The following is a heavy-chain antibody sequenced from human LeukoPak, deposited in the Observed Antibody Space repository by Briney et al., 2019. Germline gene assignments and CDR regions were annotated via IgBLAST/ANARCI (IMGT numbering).Heavy chain of an antibody. CDR3: ARDRLKRYCSGGSCYNWFEP. Sequence: ASVKVSCKASGYTFTGYYMHWVRQAPGQGLEWMGWINPNSGGTNYAQKFQGRVTMTRDTSISTAYMELSRLRSDDTAVYYCARDRLKRYCSGGSCYNWFEPWGQGTLVTVSS. J-gene: IGHJ5*02. D-gene: IGHD2-15*01. CDR1: GYTFTGYY. V-gene: IGHV1-2*02. CDR2: INPNSGGT.